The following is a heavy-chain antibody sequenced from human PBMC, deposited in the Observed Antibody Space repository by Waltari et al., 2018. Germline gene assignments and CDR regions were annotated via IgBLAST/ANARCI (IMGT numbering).Heavy chain of an antibody. Sequence: QVQMQESGPGLVKPSQTLSLTCTVPGGSISSGGYYWSWIQQHPGKGLVWIGYIYYTGETYYNPSLTSRVAISIDTSKSQFSLDLGTVTAADTAVYYCARRGAYFFDYWGRGTLVTVSS. CDR2: IYYTGET. J-gene: IGHJ4*02. CDR1: GGSISSGGYY. V-gene: IGHV4-31*03. D-gene: IGHD3-16*01. CDR3: ARRGAYFFDY.